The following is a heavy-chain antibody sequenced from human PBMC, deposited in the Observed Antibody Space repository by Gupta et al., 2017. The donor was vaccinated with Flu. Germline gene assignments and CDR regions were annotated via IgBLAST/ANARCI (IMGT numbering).Heavy chain of an antibody. CDR1: GDTFSGYS. J-gene: IGHJ4*02. V-gene: IGHV1-69*01. D-gene: IGHD2-21*02. Sequence: QVQLVQSGAEVKEPGSSVKVSCKASGDTFSGYSMNWVRQAPGQGLEWMGAVLPILGAANYAQKFQDRVTITADESTRTAYMELSSLRTDDTAVYYCAREFPCGGDCYFLDYWGQGTLVSVSS. CDR2: VLPILGAA. CDR3: AREFPCGGDCYFLDY.